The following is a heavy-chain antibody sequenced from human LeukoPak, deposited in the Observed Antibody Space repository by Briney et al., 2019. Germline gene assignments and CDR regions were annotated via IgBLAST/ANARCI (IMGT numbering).Heavy chain of an antibody. Sequence: GESLKISCKGSGYSFTSYWIGWVRQMPGEGLEWMGIIYPGDSDTRYSPSFQGQVTISADKSISTAYLQWSSLKASDTAMYYCARAAYDLIYGMDVWGQGTTVTVSS. J-gene: IGHJ6*02. CDR1: GYSFTSYW. CDR3: ARAAYDLIYGMDV. V-gene: IGHV5-51*01. D-gene: IGHD3-3*01. CDR2: IYPGDSDT.